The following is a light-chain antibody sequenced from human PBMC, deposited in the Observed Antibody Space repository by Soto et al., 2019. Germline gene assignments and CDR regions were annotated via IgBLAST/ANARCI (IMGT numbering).Light chain of an antibody. CDR1: SSNIGHNS. Sequence: QSVLTQPPSASGTPGQRVTISCSGSSSNIGHNSVNWYQQLPGTAPKVLIYTNNQRPSGVPDRFSGSKSGTSASLAISGLQSEDEADYYCAAWDDSLNGLYVFGTGTKLTVL. CDR2: TNN. J-gene: IGLJ1*01. V-gene: IGLV1-44*01. CDR3: AAWDDSLNGLYV.